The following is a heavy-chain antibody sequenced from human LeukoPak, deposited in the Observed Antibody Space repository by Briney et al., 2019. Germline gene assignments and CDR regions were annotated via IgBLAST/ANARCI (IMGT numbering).Heavy chain of an antibody. Sequence: SETLSLTCTVSGGSISSYYWSWIRQPPGKGLEWIGSIYYSGSTYYNPSLKSRVTISVDTSKNQFSLKLSSVTAADTAVYYCARHLKDDYSNYFDYWGQGTLVTVSS. V-gene: IGHV4-59*05. CDR2: IYYSGST. CDR3: ARHLKDDYSNYFDY. D-gene: IGHD4-11*01. CDR1: GGSISSYY. J-gene: IGHJ4*02.